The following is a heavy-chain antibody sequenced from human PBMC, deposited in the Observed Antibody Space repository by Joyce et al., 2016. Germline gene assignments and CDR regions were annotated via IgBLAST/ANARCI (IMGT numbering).Heavy chain of an antibody. CDR2: IRASGGST. D-gene: IGHD3-3*01. Sequence: EVQLLESGGVLVEPGGSLRLSCAASGFTFSSYAMSWVRQAPGKGLELVSTIRASGGSTYYAASVKGRFTISRDNSEDSLYLHMNSLRAEDTAVYYCATWAPTNYDFWSGYSYYFDNWGQGTLVTVSS. CDR1: GFTFSSYA. CDR3: ATWAPTNYDFWSGYSYYFDN. V-gene: IGHV3-23*01. J-gene: IGHJ4*02.